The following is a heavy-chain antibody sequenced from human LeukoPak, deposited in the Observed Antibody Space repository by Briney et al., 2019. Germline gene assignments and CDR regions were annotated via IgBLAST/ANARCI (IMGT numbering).Heavy chain of an antibody. CDR3: ARGPSGYHNS. V-gene: IGHV3-66*01. CDR2: IYSGCST. D-gene: IGHD5-12*01. J-gene: IGHJ4*02. CDR1: ECSVVSSY. Sequence: VTLSCAASECSVVSSYMTWVRQPPRKGLEGVALIYSGCSTHYADSVKARFTISRDNSKNTLYLQMNSLRAEDTAVDYCARGPSGYHNSGGQGTLVTVSS.